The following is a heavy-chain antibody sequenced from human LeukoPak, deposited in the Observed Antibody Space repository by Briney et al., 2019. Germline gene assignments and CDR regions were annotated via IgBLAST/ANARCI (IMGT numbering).Heavy chain of an antibody. CDR2: ISDSGDTT. CDR3: AKDARRSDGWYFFDH. Sequence: PGGSLRLSCAASGFAFSGQAMGWVRQAPGKGLEWVSVISDSGDTTYYADSVKGRFTTSRDNSKNTLYLQLNSLRAEDTAIYYCAKDARRSDGWYFFDHWGQGALVTVSS. D-gene: IGHD6-19*01. CDR1: GFAFSGQA. V-gene: IGHV3-23*01. J-gene: IGHJ4*02.